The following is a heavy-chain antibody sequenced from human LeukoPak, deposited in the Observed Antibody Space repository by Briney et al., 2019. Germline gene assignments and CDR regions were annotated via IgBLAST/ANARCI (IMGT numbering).Heavy chain of an antibody. J-gene: IGHJ4*02. V-gene: IGHV3-53*01. CDR2: IYGVGST. CDR1: GFTVSSNY. Sequence: PGGSLRLSCAASGFTVSSNYMSWVRQAPGKGLEWVSLIYGVGSTHYADSVKGRFTISRDNSKNTLYLQMNSLRAEDTAVYYCARGLTYCFDYWGQGTLVTVSS. D-gene: IGHD3-16*01. CDR3: ARGLTYCFDY.